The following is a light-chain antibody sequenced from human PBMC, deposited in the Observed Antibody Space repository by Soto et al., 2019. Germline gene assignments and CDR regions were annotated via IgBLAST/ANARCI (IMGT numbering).Light chain of an antibody. J-gene: IGKJ2*02. CDR2: GAS. V-gene: IGKV3-20*01. CDR3: HQYADSRT. CDR1: QTVWTNY. Sequence: EVVLTQSPGTLSLSPGERATLSCRASQTVWTNYLAWFHHRPGQAPRLVIYGASRRPTGIPDRFTGSGSGTDFTLTISRLDPEDFGVYYCHQYADSRTFGQGTKLEIK.